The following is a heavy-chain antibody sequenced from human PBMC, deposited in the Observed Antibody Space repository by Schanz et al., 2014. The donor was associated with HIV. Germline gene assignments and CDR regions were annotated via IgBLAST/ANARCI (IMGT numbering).Heavy chain of an antibody. CDR1: GFTFSNYG. CDR2: ISESGGRT. J-gene: IGHJ4*02. V-gene: IGHV3-23*04. D-gene: IGHD3-22*01. CDR3: AKPEYDSSGNSQSHFDY. Sequence: VQLAESGGGVVQPGRSLRLSCEASGFTFSNYGMHWVRQAPGKGLEWVSSISESGGRTYYADSVNGRFTISRDNSKNTLYLQMTTLRTEDTAVYYCAKPEYDSSGNSQSHFDYWGQGTLVTVSS.